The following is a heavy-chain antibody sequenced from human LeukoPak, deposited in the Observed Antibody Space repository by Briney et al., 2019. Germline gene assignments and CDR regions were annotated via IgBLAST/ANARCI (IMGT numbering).Heavy chain of an antibody. CDR1: GFTFGTYW. Sequence: GGSLRLSCAASGFTFGTYWMHWVRQAPGKGLVWVSRINTDGNITTYADSVKGRFTISRDNAKNTLYLQMNSLRADDAAVYYCARGGLEPVDYWGQGTLVTVSS. CDR3: ARGGLEPVDY. V-gene: IGHV3-74*01. CDR2: INTDGNIT. J-gene: IGHJ4*02. D-gene: IGHD1-1*01.